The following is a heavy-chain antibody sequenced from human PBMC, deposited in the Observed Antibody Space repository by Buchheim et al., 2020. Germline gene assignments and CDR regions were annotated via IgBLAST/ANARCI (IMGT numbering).Heavy chain of an antibody. CDR2: ISGSGGST. CDR3: AKDTYSSSWYRYYYGMDV. CDR1: GFTFSSYA. J-gene: IGHJ6*02. Sequence: EVQLLESGGGLVQPGGSLRLSCAASGFTFSSYAMSWVRQAPGKGLEWVSAISGSGGSTYYADSVKGRFTISRDNSKNTLYLQMNSLRAEDTAVYYCAKDTYSSSWYRYYYGMDVWGQGTT. D-gene: IGHD6-13*01. V-gene: IGHV3-23*01.